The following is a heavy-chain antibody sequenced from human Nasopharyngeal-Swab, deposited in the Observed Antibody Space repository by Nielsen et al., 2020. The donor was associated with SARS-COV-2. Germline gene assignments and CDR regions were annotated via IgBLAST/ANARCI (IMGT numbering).Heavy chain of an antibody. CDR1: GFTFSSYA. CDR3: ARDQLGDTAMVTLDY. D-gene: IGHD5-18*01. J-gene: IGHJ4*02. V-gene: IGHV3-30*04. Sequence: GESLKISCAASGFTFSSYAMHWVRQAPGKGLEWVAVISYDGSNKYCADSVKGRFTISRDNSKNTLYLQMNSLRAEDTAVYYCARDQLGDTAMVTLDYWGQGTLVTVSS. CDR2: ISYDGSNK.